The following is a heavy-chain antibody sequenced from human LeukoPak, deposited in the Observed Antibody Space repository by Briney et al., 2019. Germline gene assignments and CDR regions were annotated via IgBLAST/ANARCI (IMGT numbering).Heavy chain of an antibody. J-gene: IGHJ4*02. Sequence: SQTLSLTCTVSGESISNSRHYWSWIRQPAGKGLEWIGRIYPSGNTNYNPSLKSRLTISLDTSKNQFSLNLKSVTAADTAMYYCARDGVVTMELDSWGQGTLVTVSS. V-gene: IGHV4-61*02. D-gene: IGHD3-3*01. CDR1: GESISNSRHY. CDR2: IYPSGNT. CDR3: ARDGVVTMELDS.